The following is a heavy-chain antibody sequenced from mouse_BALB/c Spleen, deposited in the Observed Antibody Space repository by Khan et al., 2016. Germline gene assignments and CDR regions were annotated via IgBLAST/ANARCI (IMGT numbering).Heavy chain of an antibody. CDR2: IWSGGST. Sequence: QVQLKESGPGLVQPSQSLSITCTVSGFLLTNYGIHWLRQSPGKGLEWLGVIWSGGSTDYNAAFISRLSISKDNSKSQIFFKMNSLQANDTAIYYCARKEDLLWGFDVWGAGTTVTVSS. CDR1: GFLLTNYG. CDR3: ARKEDLLWGFDV. J-gene: IGHJ1*01. V-gene: IGHV2-2*02. D-gene: IGHD1-1*02.